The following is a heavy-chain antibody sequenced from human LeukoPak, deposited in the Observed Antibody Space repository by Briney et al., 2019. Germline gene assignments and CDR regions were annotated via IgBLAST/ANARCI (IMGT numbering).Heavy chain of an antibody. CDR1: GHTFTGYY. CDR2: INPNTGVT. Sequence: ASVKVSCKTSGHTFTGYYLHWVRQAPGQGLEWMGWINPNTGVTMYAQDFQGRVTMTRDTSISTAYMELSRLRHDDTALYYCARDSGGTDAVFPRLDYYFDLWGRGNLVTVSS. D-gene: IGHD3/OR15-3a*01. CDR3: ARDSGGTDAVFPRLDYYFDL. J-gene: IGHJ2*01. V-gene: IGHV1-2*02.